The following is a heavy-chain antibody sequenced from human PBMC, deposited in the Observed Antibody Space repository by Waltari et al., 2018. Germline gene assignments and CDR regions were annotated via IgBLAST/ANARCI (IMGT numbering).Heavy chain of an antibody. CDR1: GFTVSSNY. CDR2: IYSGGST. J-gene: IGHJ3*02. V-gene: IGHV3-53*01. CDR3: ARDLLRGAHAFDI. D-gene: IGHD3-10*01. Sequence: EVQLVESGGGLIQPGGSLRLSCAASGFTVSSNYMSWVRQAPGKGLEWVSVIYSGGSTYYADSVKGRFTISRDNSKNTLYLQMNSLRAEDTAVYYCARDLLRGAHAFDIWGQGTMVTVSS.